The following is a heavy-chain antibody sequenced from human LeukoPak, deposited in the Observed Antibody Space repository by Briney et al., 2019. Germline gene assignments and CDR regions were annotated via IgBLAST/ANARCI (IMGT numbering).Heavy chain of an antibody. V-gene: IGHV3-43*02. Sequence: PGGSLRLSRAASGFTFNRYAVHWVRQAPGKGLEWVGLISGDGITTYYLDSVKGRFAISRDNSKNSLYLHMNSLRSEDTALYYCAKDHVYGGADDWGQGTLVTVSS. CDR1: GFTFNRYA. D-gene: IGHD4-23*01. CDR2: ISGDGITT. CDR3: AKDHVYGGADD. J-gene: IGHJ4*02.